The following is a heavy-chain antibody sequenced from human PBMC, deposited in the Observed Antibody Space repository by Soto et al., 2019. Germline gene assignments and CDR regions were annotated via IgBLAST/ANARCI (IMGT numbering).Heavy chain of an antibody. CDR1: GFTFSSYS. Sequence: DVRLLESGGGLVQPGGSLRLSCAASGFTFSSYSMSWVRQAPGKGLEWVSTIGTRASTYYGDSVRGRFTISRDHSRNTLYLQMNCLRAEDTAVYYCADLSRYCTSSNCDWGQGTLVTVSS. CDR2: IGTRAST. D-gene: IGHD2-2*01. CDR3: ADLSRYCTSSNCD. J-gene: IGHJ4*02. V-gene: IGHV3-23*01.